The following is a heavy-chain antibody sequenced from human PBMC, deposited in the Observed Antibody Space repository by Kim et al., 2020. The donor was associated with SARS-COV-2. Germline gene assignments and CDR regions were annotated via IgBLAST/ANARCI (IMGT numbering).Heavy chain of an antibody. J-gene: IGHJ4*02. CDR3: ARFNAAGDSSGYPTNHFDY. Sequence: SETLSLTCAVYGGSFSGYYWSWIRQPPGKGLEWIGEINHSGSTNYNPSLKSRVTISVDTSKNQFSLKLSSVTAADTAVYYCARFNAAGDSSGYPTNHFDYWGQGTLVTVSS. D-gene: IGHD3-22*01. CDR2: INHSGST. CDR1: GGSFSGYY. V-gene: IGHV4-34*01.